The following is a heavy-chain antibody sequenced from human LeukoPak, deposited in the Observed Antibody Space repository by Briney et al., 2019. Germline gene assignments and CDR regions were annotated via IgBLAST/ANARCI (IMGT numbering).Heavy chain of an antibody. CDR1: GFTFSDYY. D-gene: IGHD2-15*01. V-gene: IGHV3-11*05. J-gene: IGHJ6*02. CDR3: ARGDIVVVVAATTPYYYGMDV. CDR2: ISSSSSYT. Sequence: GGSLRLSCAASGFTFSDYYMSWIRQAPGKGLEWVSYISSSSSYTNYADSVKGRFTISRDNAKNSLYLQMNSLRAEDTAVYYCARGDIVVVVAATTPYYYGMDVSGQGTTVTVSS.